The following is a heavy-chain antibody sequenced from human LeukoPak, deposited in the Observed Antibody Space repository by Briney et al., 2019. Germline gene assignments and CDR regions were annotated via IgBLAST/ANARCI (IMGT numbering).Heavy chain of an antibody. D-gene: IGHD6-13*01. CDR3: ARDPPSIAAAGDYFDY. CDR1: GSTFSSYA. Sequence: GGSLRLSCAASGSTFSSYAMSWVRQAPGKGLEWVSAISGSGGSTYYADSVKGRFTISRDNSKNTLYLQMNSLRAEDTAVYYCARDPPSIAAAGDYFDYWGQGTLVTVSS. J-gene: IGHJ4*02. V-gene: IGHV3-23*01. CDR2: ISGSGGST.